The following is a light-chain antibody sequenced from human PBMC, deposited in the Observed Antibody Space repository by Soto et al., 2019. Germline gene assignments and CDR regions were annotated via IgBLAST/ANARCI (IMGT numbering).Light chain of an antibody. CDR3: LQHNVFPRT. Sequence: DIQMTQSPSSLSASVGDRVTITCRASQAIRNDLAWYQQKPGRAPKRLIYGSSTLQSGVPSRFSGSGSGTEFTLTISSLQPEDFATYYCLQHNVFPRTFGQGTKV. J-gene: IGKJ1*01. CDR1: QAIRND. V-gene: IGKV1-17*01. CDR2: GSS.